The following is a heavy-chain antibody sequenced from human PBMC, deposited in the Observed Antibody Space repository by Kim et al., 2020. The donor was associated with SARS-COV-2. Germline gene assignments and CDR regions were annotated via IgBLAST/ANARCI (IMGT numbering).Heavy chain of an antibody. CDR1: GGSFSSASYY. D-gene: IGHD6-13*01. Sequence: SETLSLTCTVSGGSFSSASYYRGWIRQPPGKGLEWIASISYSGSTYYNPSLNSRVGISIDTSTNQFSVRLSAVIAADTAVYSCAIQTGSSGWYLWGQGT. V-gene: IGHV4-39*01. CDR3: AIQTGSSGWYL. J-gene: IGHJ4*02. CDR2: ISYSGST.